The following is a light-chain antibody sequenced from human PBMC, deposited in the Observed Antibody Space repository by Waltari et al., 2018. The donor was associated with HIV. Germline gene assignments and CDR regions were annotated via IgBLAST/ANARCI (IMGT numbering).Light chain of an antibody. CDR1: SSTIGAGYD. J-gene: IGLJ3*02. CDR3: QSYDSSLRGFWV. Sequence: QSVLTQPPSVSGAPGQRVTIPCTGNSSTIGAGYDLHWYQQLPGKAPQPLFYGDSNRPSGVPDRFSGAKSGTSASLAITGLQAEDEADYYCQSYDSSLRGFWVFGGGTKLTVL. CDR2: GDS. V-gene: IGLV1-40*01.